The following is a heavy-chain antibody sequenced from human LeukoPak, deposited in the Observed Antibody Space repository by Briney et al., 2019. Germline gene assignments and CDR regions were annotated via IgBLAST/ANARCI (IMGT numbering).Heavy chain of an antibody. CDR3: ARGVSYGSGSYYAY. D-gene: IGHD3-10*01. J-gene: IGHJ4*02. V-gene: IGHV1-8*01. Sequence: ASVKVSCKASGYTFTSYDINWVRQAPGQGLEWIGWINPNSGNTGYAQKFQGRVTITRNTSISTAYMELSSLRSEDTAVYYCARGVSYGSGSYYAYWGQGTLVTVSS. CDR2: INPNSGNT. CDR1: GYTFTSYD.